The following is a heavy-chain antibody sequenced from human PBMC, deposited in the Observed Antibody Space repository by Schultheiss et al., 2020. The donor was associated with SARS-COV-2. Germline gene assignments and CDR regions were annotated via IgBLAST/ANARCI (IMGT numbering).Heavy chain of an antibody. D-gene: IGHD2/OR15-2a*01. V-gene: IGHV3-30*04. J-gene: IGHJ4*02. CDR3: ARDDPPTIGAFDY. Sequence: GESLKISCAASGFTFSSYAMSWVRQAPGKGLEWVAVMSHDGNNKYYADSVKGRFTISRDNSNNTLYLQMNSLRPEDTAVYYCARDDPPTIGAFDYWGQGILVTVSS. CDR1: GFTFSSYA. CDR2: MSHDGNNK.